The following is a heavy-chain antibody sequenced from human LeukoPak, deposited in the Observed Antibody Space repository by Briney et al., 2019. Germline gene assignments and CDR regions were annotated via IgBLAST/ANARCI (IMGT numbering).Heavy chain of an antibody. CDR2: ISYDGSNK. Sequence: SGRSLRLSCAASGFTFSSYAMHWVRQAPGKGLEWVAVISYDGSNKYYADSVKGRFTISRDNSKNTLYLQMNSLRAEDTAVYYCARDNIKDYWGQGTLVTVSS. CDR1: GFTFSSYA. CDR3: ARDNIKDY. J-gene: IGHJ4*02. V-gene: IGHV3-30-3*01. D-gene: IGHD1-14*01.